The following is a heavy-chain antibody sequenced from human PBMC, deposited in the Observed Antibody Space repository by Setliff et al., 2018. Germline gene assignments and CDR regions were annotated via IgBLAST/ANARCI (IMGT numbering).Heavy chain of an antibody. CDR3: ARENGYCSGGACYFMFDY. J-gene: IGHJ4*02. D-gene: IGHD2-15*01. Sequence: TSETLSLTCTVSGGSSSSHYWSWIRQPPGKGLEWIGYIHYSGTTNYNPSLKSRVTLSLETAKNQFSLELRAVTAADTALYYCARENGYCSGGACYFMFDYWGQGTLVTVSS. CDR2: IHYSGTT. CDR1: GGSSSSHY. V-gene: IGHV4-59*11.